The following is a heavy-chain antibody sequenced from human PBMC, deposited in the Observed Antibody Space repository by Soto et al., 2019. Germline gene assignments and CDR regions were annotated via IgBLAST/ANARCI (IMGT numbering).Heavy chain of an antibody. V-gene: IGHV4-59*01. CDR2: IYYTGST. J-gene: IGHJ3*01. CDR1: GGAISTYY. Sequence: SETLSLTCTVSGGAISTYYWSWIRQPPGKGLEWIGYIYYTGSTKYNPSLKSRVTISVDTSKNQLSLKLSSVTAADTAVYFCAYGDAFDVWGRGARVTVSS. D-gene: IGHD4-17*01. CDR3: AYGDAFDV.